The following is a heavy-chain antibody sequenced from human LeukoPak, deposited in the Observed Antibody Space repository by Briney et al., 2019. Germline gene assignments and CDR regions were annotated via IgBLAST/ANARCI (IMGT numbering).Heavy chain of an antibody. CDR3: ARVGPRVTMVRGVRRYYFDY. V-gene: IGHV1-69*01. D-gene: IGHD3-10*01. CDR2: IIPIFGTA. J-gene: IGHJ4*02. CDR1: GGTFSSYA. Sequence: SVKVSCKASGGTFSSYAISWVRQAPGQGLEWMGGIIPIFGTANYAQKFQGRVTITADESTSTAYMELSSLRSEDTAVYYCARVGPRVTMVRGVRRYYFDYWGQGTLVTVSS.